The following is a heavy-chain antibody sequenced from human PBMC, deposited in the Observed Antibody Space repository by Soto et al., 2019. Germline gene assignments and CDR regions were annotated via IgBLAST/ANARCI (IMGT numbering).Heavy chain of an antibody. CDR3: ARKLYCSGGSCPLFDY. D-gene: IGHD2-15*01. CDR2: IYYSGST. CDR1: GGSISSYY. V-gene: IGHV4-59*08. J-gene: IGHJ4*02. Sequence: PSETLSLTCTVSGGSISSYYWSWIRQPPGRGLEWIGYIYYSGSTNYNPSLKSRVTISVDTSKNQFSLKLSSVTAADTAVYYCARKLYCSGGSCPLFDYWGQGTLVTVSS.